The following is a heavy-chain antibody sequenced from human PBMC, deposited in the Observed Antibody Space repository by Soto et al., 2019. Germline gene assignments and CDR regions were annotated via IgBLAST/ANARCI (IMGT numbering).Heavy chain of an antibody. D-gene: IGHD6-13*01. CDR1: GGSISSSSYY. J-gene: IGHJ5*02. CDR3: ARCLIAAGGGWFDP. CDR2: IYYSGST. V-gene: IGHV4-39*01. Sequence: SETLSLTXTVSGGSISSSSYYWGWIRQPPGKGLEWIGSIYYSGSTYYNPSLKSRVTISVDTSKNQFSLKLSSVTAADTAVYYCARCLIAAGGGWFDPWGQGTLVTVSS.